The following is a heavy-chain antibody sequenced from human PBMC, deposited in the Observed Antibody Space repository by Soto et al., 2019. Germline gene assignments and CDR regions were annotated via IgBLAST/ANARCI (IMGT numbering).Heavy chain of an antibody. V-gene: IGHV1-46*01. J-gene: IGHJ6*02. CDR1: GYTFTSYY. CDR2: INPSGGST. D-gene: IGHD2-15*01. Sequence: GASVKVSCKASGYTFTSYYMHWVRQAPGQGLEWMGIINPSGGSTSYAQKFQGRVTMTRDTSTSTVYMELSSLRSEDTAVYYCARAQGIYCGGGSCYSEEPAMDFWDHGTTVTV. CDR3: ARAQGIYCGGGSCYSEEPAMDF.